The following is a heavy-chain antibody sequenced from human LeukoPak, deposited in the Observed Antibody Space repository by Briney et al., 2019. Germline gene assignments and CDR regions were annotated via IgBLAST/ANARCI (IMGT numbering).Heavy chain of an antibody. Sequence: SETLSLTCTVSGGSISSYYWSWIRQPPGKGLEWIGYIYYSGSTNHNPSLKSRVTISVDTSKNQFSLKLSSVTAADTAVYYCARDSSILTGSYYGMDVWGQGTTVTVSS. CDR3: ARDSSILTGSYYGMDV. V-gene: IGHV4-59*01. CDR1: GGSISSYY. J-gene: IGHJ6*02. CDR2: IYYSGST. D-gene: IGHD3-9*01.